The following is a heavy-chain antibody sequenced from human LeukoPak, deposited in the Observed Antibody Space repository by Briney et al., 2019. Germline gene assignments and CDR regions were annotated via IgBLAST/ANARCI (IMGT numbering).Heavy chain of an antibody. Sequence: GGSLRLSCAASGFTFSTYYIHWVRQAPGKGLEWLAVISNDGRNKYYANSVKGRFTISRDNSKNTLFLQMNSLREEDTAVYYCARDPPDWGLDLWGRGTLVTVSS. CDR1: GFTFSTYY. J-gene: IGHJ2*01. CDR2: ISNDGRNK. V-gene: IGHV3-30*03. CDR3: ARDPPDWGLDL. D-gene: IGHD2-21*01.